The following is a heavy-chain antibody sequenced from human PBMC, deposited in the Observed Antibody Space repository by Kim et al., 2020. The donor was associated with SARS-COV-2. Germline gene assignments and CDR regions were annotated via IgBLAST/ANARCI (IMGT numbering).Heavy chain of an antibody. D-gene: IGHD3-10*01. CDR1: GFTFSSYA. Sequence: GGSLRLSCAASGFTFSSYAMHWVRQAPGKGLEWVAVISYDGSNKYYADSVKGRFTISRDNSKNTLYLQMNSLRAEDTAVYYCARDQAPRRLLWFGESSDYYYYGMDVWGQGTTVTVSS. CDR2: ISYDGSNK. V-gene: IGHV3-30*04. J-gene: IGHJ6*02. CDR3: ARDQAPRRLLWFGESSDYYYYGMDV.